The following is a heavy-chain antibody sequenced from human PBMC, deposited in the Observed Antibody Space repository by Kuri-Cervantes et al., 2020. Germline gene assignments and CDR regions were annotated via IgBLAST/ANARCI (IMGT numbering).Heavy chain of an antibody. CDR2: IYHSGST. V-gene: IGHV4-4*02. CDR1: GGSISSSNW. CDR3: ARGNVRYYGSGSYYNLHKWFDP. J-gene: IGHJ5*02. Sequence: SCAVSGGSISSSNWWSWVRQPPGKGLEWIGEIYHSGSTNYNPSLKSRVTISVDTSKNQFSLKLSSVTAADTAVYYCARGNVRYYGSGSYYNLHKWFDPWGQGTLVTVSS. D-gene: IGHD3-10*01.